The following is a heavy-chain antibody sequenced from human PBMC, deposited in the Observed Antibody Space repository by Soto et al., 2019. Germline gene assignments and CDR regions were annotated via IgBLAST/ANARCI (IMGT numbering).Heavy chain of an antibody. CDR1: GGSITSSSYY. CDR2: IYYSGRS. Sequence: NPSETLSLTCTVSGGSITSSSYYWGWIRQPPGKGLEWIGGIYYSGRSYYNPSLKSRVTMSVDTSKNQFSLTLNSVTAADAAVYYCARQRTTVVTQAYFDHWGQGTLVTSPQ. V-gene: IGHV4-39*01. CDR3: ARQRTTVVTQAYFDH. D-gene: IGHD4-17*01. J-gene: IGHJ4*02.